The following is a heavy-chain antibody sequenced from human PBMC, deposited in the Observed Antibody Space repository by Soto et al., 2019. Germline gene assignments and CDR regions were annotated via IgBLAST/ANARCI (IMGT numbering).Heavy chain of an antibody. J-gene: IGHJ4*02. CDR2: ISDSGSTI. CDR3: ARLYTYGSRLIDY. CDR1: GFTFSSFE. Sequence: GGSLRLSCGASGFTFSSFEMTWVRQAPGKGLECVSYISDSGSTIYYADSVKGRFSISRDNAKNSLYLQMTSLRVEDTAVYYCARLYTYGSRLIDYWGLGTLVTVSS. V-gene: IGHV3-48*03. D-gene: IGHD2-2*02.